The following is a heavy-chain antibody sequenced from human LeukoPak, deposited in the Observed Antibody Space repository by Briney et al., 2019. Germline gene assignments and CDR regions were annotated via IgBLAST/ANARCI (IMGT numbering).Heavy chain of an antibody. V-gene: IGHV3-30*02. CDR2: IRYDGSNK. CDR3: AKIGGFRSGSGAFDI. Sequence: PGGSLRLSCAASGFTFSSYGMHWVRQAPGKGLEWVAFIRYDGSNKYYADSVKGRFTISRDNSKNTLYLQMNSLRAEDTAVYYCAKIGGFRSGSGAFDIWGQGTMVTVSS. J-gene: IGHJ3*02. D-gene: IGHD3-3*01. CDR1: GFTFSSYG.